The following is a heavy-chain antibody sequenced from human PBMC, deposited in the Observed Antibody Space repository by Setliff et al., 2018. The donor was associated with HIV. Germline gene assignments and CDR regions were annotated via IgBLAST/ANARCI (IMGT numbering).Heavy chain of an antibody. D-gene: IGHD3-10*01. V-gene: IGHV1-3*01. CDR1: GYTFISYA. Sequence: ASVKVSCKASGYTFISYAIRWVRQAPGQSLEWMGWITGGSGNTKYSEKFQGRVTLTRDTSASTAYMELSSLRSADTAVYYCARKGSGSSFDFEYWGQGTLVTVSS. CDR2: ITGGSGNT. CDR3: ARKGSGSSFDFEY. J-gene: IGHJ4*02.